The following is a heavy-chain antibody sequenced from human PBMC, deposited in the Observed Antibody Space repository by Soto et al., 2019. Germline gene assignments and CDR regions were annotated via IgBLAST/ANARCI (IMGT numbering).Heavy chain of an antibody. CDR1: GGSLSSSSYS. CDR2: IYYSGST. J-gene: IGHJ4*02. V-gene: IGHV4-39*01. CDR3: ARSDYISPDYFDY. D-gene: IGHD3-16*01. Sequence: SETLSPTLTVSGGSLSSSSYSWGWIRQPTGKGLEWIGSIYYSGSTYYNPSLKSRVTISVDTSKNQFSLKLSSVTAADTAVYYCARSDYISPDYFDYWGQGTLVTVSS.